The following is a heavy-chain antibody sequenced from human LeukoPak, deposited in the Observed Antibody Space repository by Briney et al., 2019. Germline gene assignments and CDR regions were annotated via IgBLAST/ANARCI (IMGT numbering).Heavy chain of an antibody. D-gene: IGHD6-13*01. J-gene: IGHJ4*02. CDR3: AKKGLASAGRPPYFDY. CDR2: ISGSGGT. V-gene: IGHV3-23*01. Sequence: ETGGSLRLSCAASGFTFSSYAMNWVRQAPGKGLEWVSAISGSGGTYYADSVKGRFTISRDNSKNTLYLQINNLRAEDTAIYYCAKKGLASAGRPPYFDYWGQGALVTVPS. CDR1: GFTFSSYA.